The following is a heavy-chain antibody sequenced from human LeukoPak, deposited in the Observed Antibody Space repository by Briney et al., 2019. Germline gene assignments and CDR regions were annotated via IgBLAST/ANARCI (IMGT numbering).Heavy chain of an antibody. J-gene: IGHJ4*02. CDR1: GFTFSSYA. Sequence: PGRSLRLSCAASGFTFSSYAMHWVRQAPGKGLEWVAVISYDGSNKYYADSVKGRFTISRDNSKNTLYLQMNSLRAEDTAVYYCARDRVTMMAMKLDYWGQGTLVTVSS. CDR3: ARDRVTMMAMKLDY. CDR2: ISYDGSNK. D-gene: IGHD3-22*01. V-gene: IGHV3-30*04.